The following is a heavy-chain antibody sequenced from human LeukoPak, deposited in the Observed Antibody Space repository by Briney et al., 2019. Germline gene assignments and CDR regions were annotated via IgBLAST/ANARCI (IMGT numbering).Heavy chain of an antibody. Sequence: GESLKISCKGSGCSFTSYWIGWVRQMPGKGLEWMGIIYPGDSDTRYSPSFQGQVTISADKSISTAYLQWSSLKASDTAMYYCARVHCSSTSCPPGYFDYWGQGTLVTVSS. CDR3: ARVHCSSTSCPPGYFDY. CDR1: GCSFTSYW. D-gene: IGHD2-2*01. CDR2: IYPGDSDT. V-gene: IGHV5-51*01. J-gene: IGHJ4*02.